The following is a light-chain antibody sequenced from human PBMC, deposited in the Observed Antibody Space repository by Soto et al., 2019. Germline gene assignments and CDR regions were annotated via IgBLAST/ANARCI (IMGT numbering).Light chain of an antibody. J-gene: IGKJ4*01. V-gene: IGKV3-20*01. CDR2: GAS. CDR3: QQYGRLPLS. CDR1: QSLSNSS. Sequence: EILLTQSPGTLSLSPGDRATLSCRASQSLSNSSLAWYRQRPGQTPRLLISGASIRATDIPDRFSGSGSGTDFTLTISRLEPEDFAVYFCQQYGRLPLSFGGGTKVEI.